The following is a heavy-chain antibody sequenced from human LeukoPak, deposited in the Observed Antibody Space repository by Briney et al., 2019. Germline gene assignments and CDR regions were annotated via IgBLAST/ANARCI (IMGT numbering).Heavy chain of an antibody. V-gene: IGHV3-23*01. CDR2: INGSGGST. Sequence: PGGSLRLSCAASGFTFSSYAMRWVRQAPGKGLEWVSAINGSGGSTYFADSVKGRFTISRDNSKNPLYLQMNSMRAEDTDVYYCAKGSSGSPDYWGQGTLVTVSS. CDR3: AKGSSGSPDY. D-gene: IGHD3-22*01. J-gene: IGHJ4*02. CDR1: GFTFSSYA.